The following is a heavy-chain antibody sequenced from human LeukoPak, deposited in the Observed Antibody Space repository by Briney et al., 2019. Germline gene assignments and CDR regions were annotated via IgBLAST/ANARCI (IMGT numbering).Heavy chain of an antibody. CDR1: GGSISSYY. V-gene: IGHV4-59*08. CDR2: IYYSGST. CDR3: ARHVGYYGSGGYSH. J-gene: IGHJ4*02. D-gene: IGHD3-10*01. Sequence: PSETLSLTCTVSGGSISSYYWSWIRQPPGKGLEWIGYIYYSGSTNYNPSLKSRVTISVDTSKNQFSLKLSSVTAADTAVYYCARHVGYYGSGGYSHWGQGTLVTVSS.